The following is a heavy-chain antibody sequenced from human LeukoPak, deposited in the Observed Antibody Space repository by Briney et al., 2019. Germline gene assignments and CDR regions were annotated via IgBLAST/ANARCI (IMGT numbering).Heavy chain of an antibody. V-gene: IGHV7-4-1*02. D-gene: IGHD2-2*01. CDR1: GYTFNTHG. J-gene: IGHJ4*02. Sequence: VSVKVSCKASGYTFNTHGLNWVRQAPGQGLEWMGWINTDTGTPTYAQGFTGRFVFSLDTSVSTAYLQISSLKAEDTAVYYCGRATYCRSNTPCIDYWGQGTLVTVSS. CDR3: GRATYCRSNTPCIDY. CDR2: INTDTGTP.